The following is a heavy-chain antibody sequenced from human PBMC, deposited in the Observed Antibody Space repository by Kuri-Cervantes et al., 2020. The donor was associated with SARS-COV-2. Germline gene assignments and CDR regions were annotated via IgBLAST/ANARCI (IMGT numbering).Heavy chain of an antibody. CDR3: ARATSRNYYYGMDV. CDR2: INHSGST. J-gene: IGHJ6*02. CDR1: GGSFSGYY. Sequence: SETLSPTFAVYGGSFSGYYWSWTRQPPGKGREWIGEINHSGSTNYNPTPKSRVTISVDTSKNQFSLKLSSVTAADTAVYYCARATSRNYYYGMDVWGQGTTVTVSS. V-gene: IGHV4-34*01.